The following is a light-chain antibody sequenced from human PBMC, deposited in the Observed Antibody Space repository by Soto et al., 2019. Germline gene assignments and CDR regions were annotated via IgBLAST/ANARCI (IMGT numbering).Light chain of an antibody. CDR3: QQYGSWT. J-gene: IGKJ1*01. CDR1: QSVSSSY. Sequence: EIVLTQSPGTLSLSPGERATLSCRASQSVSSSYLAWYQQKPGQAPRLLIYGASSRATGIPDRFSGSGSGTDFTLTISRLEPDDLAVYYCQQYGSWTFGQGTKVDI. CDR2: GAS. V-gene: IGKV3-20*01.